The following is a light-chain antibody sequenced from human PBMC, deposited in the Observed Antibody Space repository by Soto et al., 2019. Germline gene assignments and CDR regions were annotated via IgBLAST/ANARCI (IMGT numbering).Light chain of an antibody. J-gene: IGLJ3*02. V-gene: IGLV2-14*01. Sequence: QYALTQPASVSGSPGQSITISCTGTSNDVGGYNYVSWYQQHPGKAPKLMIYEVSNWPSGVSNRFSGSKSGNTASLTISGLQAEDEADYYCSSYTNSNTQVFGGGTKVTVL. CDR1: SNDVGGYNY. CDR3: SSYTNSNTQV. CDR2: EVS.